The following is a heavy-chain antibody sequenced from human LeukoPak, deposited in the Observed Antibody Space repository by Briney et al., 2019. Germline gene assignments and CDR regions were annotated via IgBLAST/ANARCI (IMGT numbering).Heavy chain of an antibody. CDR3: AKDYGDYTHYWYFDL. CDR1: GFTFSSYG. Sequence: GRSLRLSCAASGFTFSSYGMHWVRQAPGKGLEWVAVISYDGSNKYYADSVKGRFTISRDNSKNTLYLQMNSLRAEDTAVYYCAKDYGDYTHYWYFDLWGRGTLVTVSS. V-gene: IGHV3-30*18. D-gene: IGHD4-17*01. CDR2: ISYDGSNK. J-gene: IGHJ2*01.